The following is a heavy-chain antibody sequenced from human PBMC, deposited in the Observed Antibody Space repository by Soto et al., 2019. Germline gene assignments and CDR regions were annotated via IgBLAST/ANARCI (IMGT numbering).Heavy chain of an antibody. Sequence: SVKVSCKASGGTFSSYAISWVRQAPGQGLEWMGGIIPIFGTANYAQKFQGRVTITADESTSTAYMELSSLTSEDTAVYYCARLPQWLVPAANWFDPWGQGTLVTVSS. CDR1: GGTFSSYA. J-gene: IGHJ5*02. CDR3: ARLPQWLVPAANWFDP. D-gene: IGHD6-19*01. V-gene: IGHV1-69*13. CDR2: IIPIFGTA.